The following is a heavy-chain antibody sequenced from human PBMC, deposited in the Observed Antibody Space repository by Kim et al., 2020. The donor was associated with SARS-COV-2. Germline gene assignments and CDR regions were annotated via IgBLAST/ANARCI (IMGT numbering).Heavy chain of an antibody. J-gene: IGHJ3*02. D-gene: IGHD3-9*01. V-gene: IGHV4-39*01. CDR2: T. CDR3: ASFAYDNAFDI. Sequence: TSYHPSLKCRVTISVDTSKTLFSLNLSSVTAADTAVYYCASFAYDNAFDIWGQGTMVTVSS.